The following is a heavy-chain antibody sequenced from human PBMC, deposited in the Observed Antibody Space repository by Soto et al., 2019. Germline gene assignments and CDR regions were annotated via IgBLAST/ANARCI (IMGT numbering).Heavy chain of an antibody. J-gene: IGHJ4*02. D-gene: IGHD6-19*01. V-gene: IGHV3-33*01. Sequence: QVQLVESGGGVVQPGRSLRLSCAASGFTFSSYGMHWVRQAPGKGLEWVAVIWYDGSNKYYADSVKGRFTISRDNSKNTLYLQMNSLRAEDTAVYYCAREVDGYFDYWGRGTLVTVSS. CDR1: GFTFSSYG. CDR3: AREVDGYFDY. CDR2: IWYDGSNK.